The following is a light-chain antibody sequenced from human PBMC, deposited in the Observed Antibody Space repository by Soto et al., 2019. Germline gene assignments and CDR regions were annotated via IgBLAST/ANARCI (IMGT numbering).Light chain of an antibody. CDR3: CSYAGSSIVV. J-gene: IGLJ2*01. V-gene: IGLV2-23*01. Sequence: QSALTQPASVSGSPGQSITISCTGTSSDVGSYNLVSWYQQHPGKAPKLMIYEGSKRPSGVSNRFSGSKSGNTASLTISGLXXXXXXXYYCCSYAGSSIVVFGGGTKLTVL. CDR2: EGS. CDR1: SSDVGSYNL.